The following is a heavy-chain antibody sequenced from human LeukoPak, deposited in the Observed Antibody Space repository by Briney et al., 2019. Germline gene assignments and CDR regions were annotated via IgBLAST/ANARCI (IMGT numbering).Heavy chain of an antibody. D-gene: IGHD3-3*01. V-gene: IGHV4-38-2*02. CDR2: VSHSGST. Sequence: PSETLSLTCTVSGYSIGSGYYWDWIRQPPGKGLEWIGRVSHSGSTYYNPSLMSRGTISIDASKTQFSLKLSSLTAADTAVYYCARSWNDFWSTYSYFYYYMDVWGEGTTVTVSS. CDR3: ARSWNDFWSTYSYFYYYMDV. CDR1: GYSIGSGYY. J-gene: IGHJ6*03.